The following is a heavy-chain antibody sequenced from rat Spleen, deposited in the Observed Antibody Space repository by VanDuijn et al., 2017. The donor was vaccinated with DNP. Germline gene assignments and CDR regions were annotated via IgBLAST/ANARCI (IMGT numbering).Heavy chain of an antibody. V-gene: IGHV5-31*01. Sequence: EVQLVESGGDLVQPGRSLKLSCVASGFTFNNYWMAWIRQVPGRRLEWVASIPYSGGSTYYRDSVKGRITISRDNAKSTLYLQMDSLRSEDTATYYCTTGAGSPWGQGTSVTVSS. CDR2: IPYSGGST. J-gene: IGHJ4*01. CDR1: GFTFNNYW. D-gene: IGHD1-4*01. CDR3: TTGAGSP.